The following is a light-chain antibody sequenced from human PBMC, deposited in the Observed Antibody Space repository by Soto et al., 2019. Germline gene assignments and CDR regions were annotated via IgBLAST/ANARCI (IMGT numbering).Light chain of an antibody. Sequence: EIVLTQSPATLSLSPGERATLSCRASQSVSNSLVWFQQKPGQAPRLLIYDASNRATDIPARFSGRGSGTDFTLPISSLEPEELAVYYCQQRRNWPRTFGQGTKREIK. CDR2: DAS. V-gene: IGKV3-11*01. J-gene: IGKJ2*01. CDR3: QQRRNWPRT. CDR1: QSVSNS.